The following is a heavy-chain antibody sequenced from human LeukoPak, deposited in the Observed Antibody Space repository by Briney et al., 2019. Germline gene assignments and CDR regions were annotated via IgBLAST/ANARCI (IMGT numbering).Heavy chain of an antibody. CDR3: AKVRLYGYYPEIDY. V-gene: IGHV3-23*01. D-gene: IGHD1-26*01. CDR1: GFTFSSYA. CDR2: TSGSGGRT. Sequence: PGGSLRLSCVASGFTFSSYAINWVRQAPGKGLEWVSGTSGSGGRTYYADSVKGRFTISRENSKNTLYLQMNSLRAEDTAVYYCAKVRLYGYYPEIDYWGQGTLVAVSS. J-gene: IGHJ4*02.